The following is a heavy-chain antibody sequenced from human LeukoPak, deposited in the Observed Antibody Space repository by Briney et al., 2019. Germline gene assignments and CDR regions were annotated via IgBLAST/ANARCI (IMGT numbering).Heavy chain of an antibody. J-gene: IGHJ6*03. Sequence: PGGSLRLSCAASGFTFSSYDMHWVRQAPGKGLEWVAVISYDGSNKCYADSVKGRFTISRDNSKKMLYLQMNSLRAEDTAVYYCAKGIRRLVGTIPGMRRDHYMDVWGKGTTVTVSS. CDR2: ISYDGSNK. CDR1: GFTFSSYD. D-gene: IGHD1-26*01. V-gene: IGHV3-30*18. CDR3: AKGIRRLVGTIPGMRRDHYMDV.